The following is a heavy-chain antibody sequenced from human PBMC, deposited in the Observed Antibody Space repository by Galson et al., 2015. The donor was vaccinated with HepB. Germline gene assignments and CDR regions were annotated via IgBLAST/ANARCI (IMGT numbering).Heavy chain of an antibody. CDR3: AREGSDYGGNWDY. J-gene: IGHJ4*02. CDR2: IWYDGSNK. CDR1: GFTFSSYG. V-gene: IGHV3-33*01. D-gene: IGHD4-23*01. Sequence: SLRLSCAASGFTFSSYGMHWVRQAPGKGLEWVAVIWYDGSNKYYADSVKGRFTISRDNSKNTLYLQMNSLRAEDTAVYYCAREGSDYGGNWDYWGQGTLVTVSS.